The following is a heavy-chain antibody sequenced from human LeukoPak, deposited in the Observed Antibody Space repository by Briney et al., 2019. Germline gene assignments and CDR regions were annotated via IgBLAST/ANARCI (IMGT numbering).Heavy chain of an antibody. CDR1: GVTVSSTY. CDR3: AKQLGYCSDGSCYFPY. CDR2: IYSGGST. V-gene: IGHV3-53*01. J-gene: IGHJ4*02. D-gene: IGHD2-15*01. Sequence: GGSLRLSCAASGVTVSSTYMSWVRQAPGKGLEWVSVIYSGGSTYYADSVQGRFTISRDNSKSTLCLQMNSLRAEDTAVYYCAKQLGYCSDGSCYFPYWGQGTLVTVSS.